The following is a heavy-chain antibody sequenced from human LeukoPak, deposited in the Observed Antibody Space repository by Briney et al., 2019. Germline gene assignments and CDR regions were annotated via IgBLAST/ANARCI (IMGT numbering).Heavy chain of an antibody. D-gene: IGHD2/OR15-2a*01. V-gene: IGHV4-59*08. CDR3: ARHDPVGHFLRGMDV. CDR2: IYYTGST. J-gene: IGHJ6*02. Sequence: SETLSLTCTASSGSISSHYWSWIRQPPGKGLEWIGYIYYTGSTIYNPSLRSRVTMSVDVSKNQFSLDLTSVTAADTAVYYCARHDPVGHFLRGMDVWGQGTTVTVSS. CDR1: SGSISSHY.